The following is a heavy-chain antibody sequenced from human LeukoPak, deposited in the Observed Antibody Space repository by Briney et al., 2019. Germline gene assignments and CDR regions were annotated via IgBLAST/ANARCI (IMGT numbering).Heavy chain of an antibody. V-gene: IGHV3-23*01. CDR3: AKDPEYYDFWSGYLDY. CDR2: ISGSGGST. J-gene: IGHJ4*02. Sequence: GGSLRLSCAASRFTFSSYAMSWVRQAPGKGLEWVSAISGSGGSTYYADSVKGRFTISRDNSKNTLYLQMNSLRAEDTAVYYCAKDPEYYDFWSGYLDYWGQGTLVTVSS. CDR1: RFTFSSYA. D-gene: IGHD3-3*01.